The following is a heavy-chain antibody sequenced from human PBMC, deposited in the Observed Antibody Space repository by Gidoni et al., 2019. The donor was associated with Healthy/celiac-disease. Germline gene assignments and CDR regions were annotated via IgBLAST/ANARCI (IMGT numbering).Heavy chain of an antibody. CDR3: ARHYYDGVGY. D-gene: IGHD3-22*01. CDR1: GGSISSSSYY. V-gene: IGHV4-39*01. Sequence: QLQLQESGPGLVKPSETLSLTCPVSGGSISSSSYYWGWIRKPPGKGLEWIGSIYYSGSTYYNPSLESRVTISGETSKNQFSLKLSSVTAEDTAVYYCARHYYDGVGYWGQGTLVTVSS. CDR2: IYYSGST. J-gene: IGHJ4*02.